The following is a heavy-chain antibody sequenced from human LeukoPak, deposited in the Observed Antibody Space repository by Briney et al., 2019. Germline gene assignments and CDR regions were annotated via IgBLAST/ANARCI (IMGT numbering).Heavy chain of an antibody. CDR2: IYTSGST. CDR1: GGSISGYY. V-gene: IGHV4-4*07. Sequence: SETLSLTCSVSGGSISGYYWTWIRQPAGKGLEWIGRIYTSGSTNYNPSLKSRVTISVDTSKNQFSLKLSSVTAADTAVYYCARFPGIAVAGSYYFDYWGQGTLVTVSS. CDR3: ARFPGIAVAGSYYFDY. D-gene: IGHD6-19*01. J-gene: IGHJ4*02.